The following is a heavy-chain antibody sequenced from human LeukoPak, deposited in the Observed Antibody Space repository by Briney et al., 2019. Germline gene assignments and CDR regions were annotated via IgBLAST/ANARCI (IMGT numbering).Heavy chain of an antibody. D-gene: IGHD3-22*01. CDR3: VASMIVARYYFDY. V-gene: IGHV4-30-2*01. J-gene: IGHJ4*02. CDR2: IYHSGST. CDR1: GGSISSYS. Sequence: PSETLSLTCTVSGGSISSYSWSWIRQPPGKGLEWIGYIYHSGSTYYNPSLKSRVTISVDRSKNQFSLKLSSVTAADTAVYYCVASMIVARYYFDYWGQGTLVTVSS.